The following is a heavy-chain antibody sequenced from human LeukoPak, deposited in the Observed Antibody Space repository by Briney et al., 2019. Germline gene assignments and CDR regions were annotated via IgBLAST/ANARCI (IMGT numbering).Heavy chain of an antibody. D-gene: IGHD3-22*01. CDR2: ISSSSSYI. CDR1: GFTFSSYS. CDR3: ARDSLDSSGYYPTQH. Sequence: PGGSLRLSCAASGFTFSSYSMNWVRQAPGKGLEWVSSISSSSSYIYYADSVKGRFTISRDNAKNSLYPQMNSLRAEDTAVYYCARDSLDSSGYYPTQHWGQGTLVTVSS. V-gene: IGHV3-21*01. J-gene: IGHJ1*01.